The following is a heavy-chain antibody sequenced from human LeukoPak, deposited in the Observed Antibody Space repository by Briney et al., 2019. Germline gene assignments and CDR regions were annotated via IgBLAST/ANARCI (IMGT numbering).Heavy chain of an antibody. CDR3: ARATTLLRYFDWSLPYYYYYMDV. D-gene: IGHD3-9*01. CDR2: IKQDGSEK. J-gene: IGHJ6*03. Sequence: PGGSLRLSCTASGFTFSSYWMSWVRQAPGKGLEWVANIKQDGSEKYYVDSVKGRFTISRDNAKNSLYLQMNSLRAEDTAVYYCARATTLLRYFDWSLPYYYYYMDVWGKGTTVTVSS. CDR1: GFTFSSYW. V-gene: IGHV3-7*01.